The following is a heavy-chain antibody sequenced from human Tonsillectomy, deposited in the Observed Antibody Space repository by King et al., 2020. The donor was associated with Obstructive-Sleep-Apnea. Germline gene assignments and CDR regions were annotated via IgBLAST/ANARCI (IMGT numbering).Heavy chain of an antibody. J-gene: IGHJ4*02. CDR1: GFTVSSNY. CDR3: ARDVQIAARGN. D-gene: IGHD6-6*01. Sequence: QLVQSGGGLVQPGGSLRLSCAASGFTVSSNYVSWVRQAPGKGLEWVSVIYSGGRTYYADSVKGRFTISRDNSKNTLYLQMDSLRAEDTAVYYCARDVQIAARGNWGQGTLVTVSS. V-gene: IGHV3-66*01. CDR2: IYSGGRT.